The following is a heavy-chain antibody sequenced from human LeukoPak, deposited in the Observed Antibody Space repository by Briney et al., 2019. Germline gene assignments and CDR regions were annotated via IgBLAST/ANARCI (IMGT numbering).Heavy chain of an antibody. CDR1: GGSISSYY. J-gene: IGHJ4*02. CDR3: ARDLYGSGSYLGY. V-gene: IGHV4-59*01. CDR2: IYYSGST. D-gene: IGHD3-10*01. Sequence: SETLSLTXTVSGGSISSYYWSWIRQAPGKGLEWLGYIYYSGSTNYNPSLKSRVTISVDTSKNQFSLKLSSVTAADTAVYYCARDLYGSGSYLGYWGQGTLVTVSS.